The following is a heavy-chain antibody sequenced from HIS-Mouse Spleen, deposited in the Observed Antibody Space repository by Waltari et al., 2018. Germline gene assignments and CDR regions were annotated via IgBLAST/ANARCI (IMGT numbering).Heavy chain of an antibody. CDR2: IYYSGST. CDR1: GGSIGSGGYY. V-gene: IGHV4-31*03. Sequence: QVQLQESGPGLVKPSQTLSLTCTVSGGSIGSGGYYWRWIRQHPGKGLEWIGYIYYSGSTYYNPSLKSRVTISVDTSKNQFSLKLSSVTAADTAVYYCARDLYGDYGAFDIWGQGTMVTVSS. J-gene: IGHJ3*02. CDR3: ARDLYGDYGAFDI. D-gene: IGHD4-17*01.